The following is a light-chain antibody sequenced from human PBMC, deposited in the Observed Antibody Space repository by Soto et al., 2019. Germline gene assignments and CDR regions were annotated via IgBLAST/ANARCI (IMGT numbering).Light chain of an antibody. V-gene: IGKV3-11*01. CDR1: QSVGSF. CDR3: QHRGNWPPT. Sequence: EIVLTQSPDTLSLSQGERATLSCRASQSVGSFLAWYQQKPGQAPRLLIYDASNRATGIPARFSGSGSGTDFTLTISSLEPEDFALYYCQHRGNWPPTFGGGTKVEIK. J-gene: IGKJ4*01. CDR2: DAS.